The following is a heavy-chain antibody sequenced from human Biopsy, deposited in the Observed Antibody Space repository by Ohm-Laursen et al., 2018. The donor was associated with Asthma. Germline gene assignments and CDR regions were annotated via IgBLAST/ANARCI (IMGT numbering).Heavy chain of an antibody. V-gene: IGHV3-74*01. CDR1: GFSFSDYY. Sequence: GSLRLSCAASGFSFSDYYMTWMRQAPGKGLVWVSRINTDGRTTSYADSVKGRFTISRDNAKLYLQMNSLRDEDTAVYYCTRGGLEPFDYWGQGTLVTVSS. CDR3: TRGGLEPFDY. D-gene: IGHD1-1*01. CDR2: INTDGRTT. J-gene: IGHJ4*02.